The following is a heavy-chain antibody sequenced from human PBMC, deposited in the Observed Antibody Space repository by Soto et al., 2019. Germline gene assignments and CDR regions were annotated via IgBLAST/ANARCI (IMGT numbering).Heavy chain of an antibody. CDR1: GFTVKGNY. V-gene: IGHV3-53*01. D-gene: IGHD1-7*01. Sequence: GGSLRLSCAPSGFTVKGNYVGWARQASGKEVEWVSIIFSGGMTYYADSVKGRFTISKDISKNTLSLQMNSLRADDTAVYFCAGASNINYAFEYWGVGTPVTVSS. CDR2: IFSGGMT. CDR3: AGASNINYAFEY. J-gene: IGHJ4*02.